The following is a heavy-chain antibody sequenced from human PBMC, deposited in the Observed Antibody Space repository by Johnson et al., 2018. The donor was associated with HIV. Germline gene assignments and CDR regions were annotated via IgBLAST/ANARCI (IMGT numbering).Heavy chain of an antibody. D-gene: IGHD3-22*01. Sequence: VQLVESGGGLVQPGGSLRLSCAASAFTFSSFAMSWVRQAPGKGLEWVSGISGAGGSRNYADSGKGRFTISRDNSKNTLYLQMNSLRAEDTAIYYCAKDLNYYDSSGFNDAFDIWGQGTMVAVSS. CDR2: ISGAGGSR. CDR1: AFTFSSFA. CDR3: AKDLNYYDSSGFNDAFDI. J-gene: IGHJ3*02. V-gene: IGHV3-23*04.